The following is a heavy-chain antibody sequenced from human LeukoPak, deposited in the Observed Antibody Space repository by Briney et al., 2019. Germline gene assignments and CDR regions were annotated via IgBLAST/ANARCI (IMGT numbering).Heavy chain of an antibody. D-gene: IGHD3-22*01. J-gene: IGHJ1*01. Sequence: PGRSLRLSCAVSGFIFRSYAMHWVRQAPGKGLEWVAVIWYDGSNKYYADSVKGRFTISRDNSKNTLYLQMNSLRAEDTAVYYCAKDGDSSGYPEYFQHWGQGTLVTVSS. CDR3: AKDGDSSGYPEYFQH. CDR1: GFIFRSYA. CDR2: IWYDGSNK. V-gene: IGHV3-33*06.